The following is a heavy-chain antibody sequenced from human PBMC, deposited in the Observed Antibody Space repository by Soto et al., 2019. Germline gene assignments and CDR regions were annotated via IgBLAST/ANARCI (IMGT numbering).Heavy chain of an antibody. D-gene: IGHD6-13*01. CDR1: EFTFSGYE. CDR2: ISSSGITI. V-gene: IGHV3-48*03. J-gene: IGHJ4*02. CDR3: VRFGGAAAGPGDY. Sequence: RGSLRLSCVASEFTFSGYEMNWVRQAPGKGLEWVSYISSSGITIYYTDSVKGRFTISRDNGKKSLYLQMNGLRAEDTAVYYCVRFGGAAAGPGDYWGQGTLVTVS.